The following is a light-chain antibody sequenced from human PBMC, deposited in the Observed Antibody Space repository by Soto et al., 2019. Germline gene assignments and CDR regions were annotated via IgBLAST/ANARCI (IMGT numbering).Light chain of an antibody. CDR3: QQYGSSPT. CDR2: GAS. V-gene: IGKV3-20*01. Sequence: IVLTQSPGTLSLSPWERATLSCRASQSVSNNYLAWYQQKPGQAPRLLIYGASNRATGIPDRFSGSGSGTDFTLTISRLEPEDFAVYYCQQYGSSPTFGQGTKVDIK. J-gene: IGKJ1*01. CDR1: QSVSNNY.